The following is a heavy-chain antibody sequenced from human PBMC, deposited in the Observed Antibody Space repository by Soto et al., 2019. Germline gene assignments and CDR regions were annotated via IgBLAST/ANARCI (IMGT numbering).Heavy chain of an antibody. V-gene: IGHV3-33*01. CDR1: GFTFSSYG. J-gene: IGHJ6*02. CDR3: ARVRKDRSSWPDYYGMDV. D-gene: IGHD6-13*01. Sequence: PVGSLRLSCAASGFTFSSYGMHWVRQAPGKGLEWVAVIWYDGSNKYYADSVKGRFTISRDNSKNTLYLQMNSLRAEDTAVYYCARVRKDRSSWPDYYGMDVWGQGTTVTVSS. CDR2: IWYDGSNK.